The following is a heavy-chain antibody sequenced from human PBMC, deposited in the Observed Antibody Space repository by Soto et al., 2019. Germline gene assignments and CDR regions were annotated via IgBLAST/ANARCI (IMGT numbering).Heavy chain of an antibody. CDR1: GGSISSGNYY. CDR3: ARHRGRRIYGMDV. D-gene: IGHD2-15*01. J-gene: IGHJ6*02. Sequence: SETLSLTCTVSGGSISSGNYYWIWIRQPPGKGLEWIGYIYYSGSTNYNPSLKSRVTISVDTSKNQFSLKLSSVTAADTAVYYCARHRGRRIYGMDVWGQGTTVTVSS. V-gene: IGHV4-61*01. CDR2: IYYSGST.